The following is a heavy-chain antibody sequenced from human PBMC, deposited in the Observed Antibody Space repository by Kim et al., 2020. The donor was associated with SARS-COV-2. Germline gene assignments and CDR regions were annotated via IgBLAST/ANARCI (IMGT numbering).Heavy chain of an antibody. D-gene: IGHD3-3*01. CDR1: GFTFSSYS. J-gene: IGHJ6*02. CDR3: ASLFGVVNSAYYYGMDV. Sequence: GGSLRLSCAASGFTFSSYSMNWVRQAPGKGLEWVSYISSSSSTIYYADSVKGRFTISRDNAKNSLYLQMNSLRDEDTAVYYCASLFGVVNSAYYYGMDVWGQGTTVTVSS. V-gene: IGHV3-48*02. CDR2: ISSSSSTI.